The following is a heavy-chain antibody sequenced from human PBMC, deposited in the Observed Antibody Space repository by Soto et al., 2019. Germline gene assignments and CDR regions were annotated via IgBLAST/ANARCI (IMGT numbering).Heavy chain of an antibody. D-gene: IGHD6-13*01. J-gene: IGHJ6*02. CDR2: INWNSGSI. V-gene: IGHV3-9*01. Sequence: GGSLRLSCAASGFTFDDYAMHWVRQAPGKGLEWVSGINWNSGSIGYADSVKGRFTISRDNAKNSLYLQMNSLRAEDTALYYCAKDKSSHRWGPGYSRHFPYYYGMDVWGQGTTVTVSS. CDR3: AKDKSSHRWGPGYSRHFPYYYGMDV. CDR1: GFTFDDYA.